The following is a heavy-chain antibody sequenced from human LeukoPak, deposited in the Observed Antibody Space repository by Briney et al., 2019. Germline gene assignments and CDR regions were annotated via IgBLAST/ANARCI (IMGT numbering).Heavy chain of an antibody. CDR1: GFTFSSYE. J-gene: IGHJ4*02. V-gene: IGHV3-48*03. Sequence: PGGSLRLSCAASGFTFSSYEMNWVRQAPGKGLEWVSYISSSGSTIYYADSVKGRFTISRDNAKNSLYLRMNSLRAEDTAVYYCARARIAAAGTVRGVFDYWGQGTLVTVSS. D-gene: IGHD6-13*01. CDR3: ARARIAAAGTVRGVFDY. CDR2: ISSSGSTI.